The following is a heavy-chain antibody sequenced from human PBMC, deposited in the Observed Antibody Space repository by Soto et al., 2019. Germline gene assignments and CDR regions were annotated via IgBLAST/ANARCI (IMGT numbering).Heavy chain of an antibody. CDR2: INPSGGTT. CDR1: GYTFTNYH. J-gene: IGHJ4*02. V-gene: IGHV1-46*01. D-gene: IGHD2-21*01. Sequence: GASVKVSCKASGYTFTNYHIHWVRQAPEDGLEWMGRINPSGGTTIYAQQFHGRVTMTRDTSTSTVYMELSSLRSEDTAVYYCAREVLIDLNYFDYWGQGALVTVSS. CDR3: AREVLIDLNYFDY.